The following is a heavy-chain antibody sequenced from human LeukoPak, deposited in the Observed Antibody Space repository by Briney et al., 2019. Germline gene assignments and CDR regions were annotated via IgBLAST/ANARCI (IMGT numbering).Heavy chain of an antibody. J-gene: IGHJ4*02. CDR1: GFTFTSYA. V-gene: IGHV3-23*01. D-gene: IGHD3-10*01. CDR3: AREYGSGSYYYDY. Sequence: GSLRLSCAASGFTFTSYAMSWVRQATRQGLDWVSAISGSGGSSHYADSVKGRFTLSRDNSKSTLYLQMNSLRAEDTAVYYCAREYGSGSYYYDYWGQGTLVTVSS. CDR2: ISGSGGSS.